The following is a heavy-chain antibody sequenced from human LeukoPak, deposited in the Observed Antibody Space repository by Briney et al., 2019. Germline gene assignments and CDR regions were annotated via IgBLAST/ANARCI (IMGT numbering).Heavy chain of an antibody. D-gene: IGHD3-10*01. CDR1: GGSIGSYY. CDR3: AGGSTMIRGAADY. Sequence: PSETLSLTCTVSGGSIGSYYWSWIRQPPGKGLEWIGYIYYSGSPNYNPSLKSRVTISVDTSKNQFSLKLSSVTAADTAVYFCAGGSTMIRGAADYWGQGTLVTVSS. CDR2: IYYSGSP. V-gene: IGHV4-59*01. J-gene: IGHJ4*02.